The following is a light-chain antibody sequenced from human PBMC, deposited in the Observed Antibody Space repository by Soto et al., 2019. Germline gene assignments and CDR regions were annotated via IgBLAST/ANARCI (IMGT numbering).Light chain of an antibody. CDR3: HQRRNWPPIT. J-gene: IGKJ5*01. CDR1: QSVSSY. V-gene: IGKV3-11*01. CDR2: DAS. Sequence: EIVLTQAPVTLSLSPGERATLACRASQSVSSYLAWYQQKPGQAPRLLIYDASNRATGIPARFSGSGSGTDFTLTIRSLEPEDFAVYYCHQRRNWPPITFGQGTRLEIK.